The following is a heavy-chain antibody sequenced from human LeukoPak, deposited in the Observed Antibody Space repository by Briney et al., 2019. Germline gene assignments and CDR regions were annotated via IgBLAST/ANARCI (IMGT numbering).Heavy chain of an antibody. D-gene: IGHD2-21*02. V-gene: IGHV4-39*07. CDR2: IYYSGST. CDR1: GGSISSSSYY. Sequence: SETLSLTCTVSGGSISSSSYYWGWIRQPPGKGLEWIGSIYYSGSTYYNPSLKSRVTISVDTSKNQCSLKLSSVTAADTAVYYCARDRCVVVTATYFDTGAREPWSPSPQ. J-gene: IGHJ4*02. CDR3: ARDRCVVVTATYFDT.